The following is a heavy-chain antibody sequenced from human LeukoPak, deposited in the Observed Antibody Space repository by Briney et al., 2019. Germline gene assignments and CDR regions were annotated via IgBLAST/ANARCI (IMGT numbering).Heavy chain of an antibody. CDR3: ARGREYYDILTGPKDGYYFDY. J-gene: IGHJ4*02. D-gene: IGHD3-9*01. Sequence: SETLSLTCAVYGGSFSGYYWSWIRQPPGKGLEWIGEINHSGSTNYNPSLKSRVTISVDTFKNQFSLKLSSVTAADTAVYYCARGREYYDILTGPKDGYYFDYWGQGTLVTVSS. CDR2: INHSGST. V-gene: IGHV4-34*01. CDR1: GGSFSGYY.